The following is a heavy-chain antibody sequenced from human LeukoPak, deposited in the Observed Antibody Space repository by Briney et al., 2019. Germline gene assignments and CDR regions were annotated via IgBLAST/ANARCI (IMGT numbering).Heavy chain of an antibody. CDR3: VKDQSSSCEGLIDY. Sequence: PGGSLRLSCAASGFTFDDYAMHWVRQAPGKGLEWVSGISWNSGSIGYADSVKGRFTISRDNAKNSLYLQMNSLRAEDTALYYCVKDQSSSCEGLIDYWGQGTLVTVSS. CDR1: GFTFDDYA. J-gene: IGHJ4*02. V-gene: IGHV3-9*01. D-gene: IGHD6-13*01. CDR2: ISWNSGSI.